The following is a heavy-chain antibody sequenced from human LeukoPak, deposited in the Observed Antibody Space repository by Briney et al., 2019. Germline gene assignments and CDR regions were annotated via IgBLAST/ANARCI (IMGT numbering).Heavy chain of an antibody. Sequence: GGSLRLSCVASGFTFSSHEILWFRQAPRKRLEWLSYIGGSGTPIYYADSVKGRFTISRDNAKNSLYLQMNSLRAEDTAVYYCAELGITMIGGVWGKGTTVTISS. CDR3: AELGITMIGGV. V-gene: IGHV3-48*03. CDR2: IGGSGTPI. J-gene: IGHJ6*04. D-gene: IGHD3-10*02. CDR1: GFTFSSHE.